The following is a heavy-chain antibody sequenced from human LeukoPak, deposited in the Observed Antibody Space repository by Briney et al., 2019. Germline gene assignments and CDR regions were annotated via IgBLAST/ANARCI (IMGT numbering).Heavy chain of an antibody. Sequence: GASVKVSCKASGYTLSRYGMSWVRQAPGQGLEWMGWISTDNGNTKYAQKFQDRVSVTTDTSTSTAYMELRSLRSDDTAVYYCARAGSSGLYYFDYWGQGTLVTVSS. CDR3: ARAGSSGLYYFDY. J-gene: IGHJ4*02. V-gene: IGHV1-18*01. D-gene: IGHD6-19*01. CDR2: ISTDNGNT. CDR1: GYTLSRYG.